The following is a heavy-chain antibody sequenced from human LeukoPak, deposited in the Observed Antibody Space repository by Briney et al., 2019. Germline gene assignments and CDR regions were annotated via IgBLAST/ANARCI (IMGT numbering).Heavy chain of an antibody. V-gene: IGHV1-69*05. Sequence: GSSVTVSFKASGGTFSSYAISWVRQAPGQGLEWMGRIIPIFGTANYAQKFQGRVTITTDESTSTAYMELSSLRSEDTAVYYCAISGLAQPVGLWDYWGQGTLVTVSS. D-gene: IGHD3/OR15-3a*01. CDR1: GGTFSSYA. CDR3: AISGLAQPVGLWDY. CDR2: IIPIFGTA. J-gene: IGHJ4*02.